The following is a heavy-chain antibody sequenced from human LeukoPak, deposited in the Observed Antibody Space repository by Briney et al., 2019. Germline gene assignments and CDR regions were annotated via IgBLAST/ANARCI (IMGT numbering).Heavy chain of an antibody. CDR2: INHTGSS. V-gene: IGHV4-34*01. CDR3: RGNMTAVLRPGHSYYMDV. J-gene: IGHJ6*03. CDR1: GGSLSGYD. D-gene: IGHD4-17*01. Sequence: PSETLSLTCAVYGGSLSGYDLNWIRQPPGKGLEWIGEINHTGSSNYNPSLKSRVTISVDTSKNKFSLKLSSVTAADKGVYYCRGNMTAVLRPGHSYYMDVWGKGTTVTVSS.